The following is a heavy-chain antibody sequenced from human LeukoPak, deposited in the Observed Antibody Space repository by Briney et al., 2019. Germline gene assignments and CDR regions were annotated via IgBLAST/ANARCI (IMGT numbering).Heavy chain of an antibody. Sequence: ASVKVSCKASGYTFTSYAMDWVRQAPGQRLEWMGWINAANGNTKYSQKFQGRVTITRDTSASTAYMELSSLRSEDTAVYYCARAPLVDIMVEYYFDYWGQGTLATVSS. CDR3: ARAPLVDIMVEYYFDY. V-gene: IGHV1-3*01. CDR1: GYTFTSYA. D-gene: IGHD3-3*01. J-gene: IGHJ4*02. CDR2: INAANGNT.